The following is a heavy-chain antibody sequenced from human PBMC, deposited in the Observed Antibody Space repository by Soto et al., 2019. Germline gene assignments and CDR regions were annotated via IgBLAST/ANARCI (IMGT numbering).Heavy chain of an antibody. J-gene: IGHJ5*01. V-gene: IGHV6-1*01. CDR2: TYYRSKWYN. CDR3: AKQYVLRFWEWSPTRDWFDS. Sequence: PSQTLSLTCAISGDSVSSNSAAWNWIRQSPSRGLECLGRTYYRSKWYNDYAVSVKRRITINPDTSKNQFSLQLNSVTPEDTAVYDCAKQYVLRFWEWSPTRDWFDSCCRRTLVAVCS. CDR1: GDSVSSNSAA. D-gene: IGHD3-3*01.